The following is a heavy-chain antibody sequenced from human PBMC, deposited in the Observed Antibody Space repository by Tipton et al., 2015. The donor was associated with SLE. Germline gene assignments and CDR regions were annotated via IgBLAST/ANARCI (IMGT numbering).Heavy chain of an antibody. CDR3: AADLYRRAFLVYYYMVS. CDR2: IVVGSGHT. V-gene: IGHV1-58*02. Sequence: QLVQSGAEVKKTGASVKVSCKASGYTFTTYGISWVRQVRGQRLERMGWIVVGSGHTKNSQKFQERISFTREMSTSTAYMELSCLVSVHSSVYYYAADLYRRAFLVYYYMVSWGEWTSFTVSS. D-gene: IGHD1-26*01. J-gene: IGHJ6*03. CDR1: GYTFTTYG.